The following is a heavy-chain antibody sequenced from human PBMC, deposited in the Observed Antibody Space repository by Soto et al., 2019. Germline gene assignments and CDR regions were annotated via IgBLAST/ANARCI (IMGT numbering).Heavy chain of an antibody. CDR1: GYTFTGYY. J-gene: IGHJ6*02. D-gene: IGHD5-18*01. V-gene: IGHV1-2*04. CDR3: ARVDTAMVLVYGMDV. Sequence: EASVKVSCKASGYTFTGYYMHWVRQAPGQGLEWMGWINPNSGGTNYAQKFQGWVTMTRDTSISTAYMELSRLRSDDTAVYYCARVDTAMVLVYGMDVWGQGTTVTVSS. CDR2: INPNSGGT.